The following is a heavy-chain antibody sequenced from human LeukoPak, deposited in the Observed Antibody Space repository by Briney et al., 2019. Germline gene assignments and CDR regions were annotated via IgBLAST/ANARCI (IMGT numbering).Heavy chain of an antibody. CDR1: GGSFSGYY. Sequence: ETLSLTCAVYGGSFSGYYWSWIRQPPGKGLEWVSSISSSSSYIYYADSVKGRFTISRDNAKNSLYLQMNSLRAEDTAVYYCARGHYDFWSGYNDAFDIWGQGTMVTVSS. J-gene: IGHJ3*02. V-gene: IGHV3-21*01. CDR3: ARGHYDFWSGYNDAFDI. D-gene: IGHD3-3*01. CDR2: ISSSSSYI.